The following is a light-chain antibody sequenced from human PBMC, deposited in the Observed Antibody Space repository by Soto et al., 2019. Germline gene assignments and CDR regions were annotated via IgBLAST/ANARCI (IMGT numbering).Light chain of an antibody. CDR1: PSVTNF. V-gene: IGKV3-11*01. Sequence: VMTQSPDTLSVSPGERATLSCRASPSVTNFLAWYQQKPGQAPRLLIYGAFNRATGIPARFSGSGSGTDFTLTISSLEPEDSAIYYCQQRNIWPPVTFGQGTRLEIK. CDR3: QQRNIWPPVT. CDR2: GAF. J-gene: IGKJ5*01.